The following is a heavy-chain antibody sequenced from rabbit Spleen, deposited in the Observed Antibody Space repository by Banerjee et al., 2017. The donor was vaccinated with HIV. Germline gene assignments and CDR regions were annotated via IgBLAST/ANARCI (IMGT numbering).Heavy chain of an antibody. D-gene: IGHD1-1*01. CDR2: IDPVFGIT. Sequence: QLVESGGGLVKPEGSLTLSCTASGFSLSSYYMNWVRQAPGKGLEWIGYIDPVFGITYYANWVNGRFSISRENAQNTVFLQLNSLTAADTATYFCARDASSSGFYTFNLWGPGTLVTVS. CDR1: GFSLSSYY. V-gene: IGHV1S7*01. J-gene: IGHJ4*01. CDR3: ARDASSSGFYTFNL.